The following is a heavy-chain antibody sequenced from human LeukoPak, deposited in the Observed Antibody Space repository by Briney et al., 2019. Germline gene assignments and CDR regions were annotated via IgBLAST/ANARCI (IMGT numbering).Heavy chain of an antibody. J-gene: IGHJ4*02. Sequence: PSETLSLTCTVSGGSISSSSYYWGWLRQPPGKGLEWIGSIYYSGSTYYNPSLKSRVTMSVDTSKNQFSLKLSSVTAADTAVYYCAGWDPSSTTFDYWGQGTLVTVSS. D-gene: IGHD5/OR15-5a*01. CDR2: IYYSGST. V-gene: IGHV4-39*07. CDR3: AGWDPSSTTFDY. CDR1: GGSISSSSYY.